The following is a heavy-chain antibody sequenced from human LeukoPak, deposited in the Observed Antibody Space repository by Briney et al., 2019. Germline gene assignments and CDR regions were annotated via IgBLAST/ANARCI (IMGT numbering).Heavy chain of an antibody. V-gene: IGHV3-64D*06. CDR1: GFTFSNYN. J-gene: IGHJ2*01. Sequence: PGGSLRLSCAASGFTFSNYNMNWVRQAPGTGLEYVSTISLTGSSTYYADSVKGRFTISRDNSKNTLYLQMSSLKAEDTAVYYCVKDRGSGSGRNWYFDLWGRGTLVTVSS. D-gene: IGHD3-10*01. CDR3: VKDRGSGSGRNWYFDL. CDR2: ISLTGSST.